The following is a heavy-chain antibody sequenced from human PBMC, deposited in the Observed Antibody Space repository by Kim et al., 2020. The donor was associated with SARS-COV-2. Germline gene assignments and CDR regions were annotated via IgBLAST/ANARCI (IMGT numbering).Heavy chain of an antibody. J-gene: IGHJ6*02. CDR1: GFTFSTYF. CDR2: IKQDEGEK. CDR3: ARGWNGDQYGMDV. D-gene: IGHD1-1*01. V-gene: IGHV3-7*01. Sequence: GGSLRLSCAASGFTFSTYFMSWVRQAPGKGLEWVANIKQDEGEKYYVDSGKGRFTVSRDNAKNSLYLQMHSLRADDTAVYYCARGWNGDQYGMDVWGQGTTVAVSS.